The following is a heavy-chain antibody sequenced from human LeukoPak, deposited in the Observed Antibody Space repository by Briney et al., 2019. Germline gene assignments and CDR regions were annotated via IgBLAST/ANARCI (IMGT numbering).Heavy chain of an antibody. CDR1: GYTFTSYY. D-gene: IGHD6-6*01. CDR3: ARGITVYRAARGNYFDY. V-gene: IGHV1-46*01. J-gene: IGHJ4*02. Sequence: ASVKVSCKASGYTFTSYYMHWVRQAPGQGLEWMGIINPSGGSTSYAQKFQGRVTTTRDTSTSTVYMELSSLRSEDTAVYYCARGITVYRAARGNYFDYWGQGTLVTVSS. CDR2: INPSGGST.